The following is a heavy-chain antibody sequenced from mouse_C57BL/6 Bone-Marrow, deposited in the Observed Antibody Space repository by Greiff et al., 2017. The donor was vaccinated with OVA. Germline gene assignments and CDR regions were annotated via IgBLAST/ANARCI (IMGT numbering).Heavy chain of an antibody. D-gene: IGHD6-1*01. CDR1: GYTFTSYG. CDR3: ARVRQLPYYYAMDY. J-gene: IGHJ4*01. CDR2: IYPRSGNT. V-gene: IGHV1-81*01. Sequence: QVHVKQSGAELARPGASVKLSCKASGYTFTSYGISWVKQRTGQGLEWIGEIYPRSGNTYYNEKFKGKATLTADKSSSTAYMELRSLTSEDSAVYFCARVRQLPYYYAMDYWGQGTSVTVSS.